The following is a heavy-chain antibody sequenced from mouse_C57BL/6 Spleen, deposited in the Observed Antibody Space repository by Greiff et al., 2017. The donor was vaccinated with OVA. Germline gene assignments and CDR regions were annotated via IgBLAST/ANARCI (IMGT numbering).Heavy chain of an antibody. D-gene: IGHD2-3*01. J-gene: IGHJ3*01. CDR1: GYTFTSYW. CDR3: ARLYDGQAWFAY. CDR2: IDPSDSET. V-gene: IGHV1-52*01. Sequence: VQLQQPGAELVRPGSSVKLSCKASGYTFTSYWMHWVKQRPIQGLEWIGNIDPSDSETHYNQKFKDKATLTVDKSSSTAYMQLSSLTSEDSAVYYCARLYDGQAWFAYWGQGTLVTVSA.